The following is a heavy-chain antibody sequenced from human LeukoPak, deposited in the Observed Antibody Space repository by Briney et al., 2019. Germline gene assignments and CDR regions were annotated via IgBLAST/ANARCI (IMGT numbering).Heavy chain of an antibody. Sequence: ASVKVSCEASGYTFTGYYIYWVRQAPGQGLEWMGWINPNSGDTDYTRKFQGRVTMTRDTSISTDYMELSRLRSDDTAVYYCARDYSRYFDFWGQGTLVTVSS. CDR2: INPNSGDT. CDR3: ARDYSRYFDF. CDR1: GYTFTGYY. J-gene: IGHJ4*02. V-gene: IGHV1-2*02. D-gene: IGHD4-11*01.